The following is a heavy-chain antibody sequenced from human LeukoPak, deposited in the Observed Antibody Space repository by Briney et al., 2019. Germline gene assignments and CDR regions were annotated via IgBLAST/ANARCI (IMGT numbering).Heavy chain of an antibody. D-gene: IGHD6-19*01. V-gene: IGHV3-64D*09. CDR2: ISSNGGRT. J-gene: IGHJ5*02. CDR1: GFTFSTYA. CDR3: VKDSSGYNWFDP. Sequence: GGSLRLSCSASGFTFSTYAMHWVRQAPGKGLGYVSAISSNGGRTYYADSVKGRFTISRDNSKNTLYLQMSSLRAEDTAVYFCVKDSSGYNWFDPWGQGTLVTVSS.